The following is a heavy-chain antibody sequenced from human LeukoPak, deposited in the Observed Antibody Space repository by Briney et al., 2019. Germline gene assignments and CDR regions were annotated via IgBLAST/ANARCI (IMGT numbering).Heavy chain of an antibody. CDR3: ARVPHYYFGYGYFDT. D-gene: IGHD3-10*01. CDR1: GGSFSGYY. CDR2: IDQSGTT. J-gene: IGHJ4*02. Sequence: KPSETLSLTCVVYGGSFSGYYWSWIRQPPGKGLEWIGEIDQSGTTNYNPSLKRRVTISIDTSKKQFSLTLTSMTAADTAVYYCARVPHYYFGYGYFDTWGQGTRVTVSS. V-gene: IGHV4-34*01.